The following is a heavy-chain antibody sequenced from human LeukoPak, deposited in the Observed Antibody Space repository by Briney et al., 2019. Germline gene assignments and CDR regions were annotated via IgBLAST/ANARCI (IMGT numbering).Heavy chain of an antibody. CDR3: ARGLEDHIAVAGWFDP. Sequence: EASVKVSCKASGYTFTSYAMNWVRQAPGQGLEWMGWINTSTGNPTYAQGFTGRFVFSLDTSVSTAYLQISSLKAEDTAVYYCARGLEDHIAVAGWFDPWGQGTLVTVSS. J-gene: IGHJ5*02. CDR2: INTSTGNP. D-gene: IGHD6-19*01. V-gene: IGHV7-4-1*02. CDR1: GYTFTSYA.